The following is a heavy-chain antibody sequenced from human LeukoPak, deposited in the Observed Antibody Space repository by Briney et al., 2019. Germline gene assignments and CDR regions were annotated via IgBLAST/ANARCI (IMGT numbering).Heavy chain of an antibody. CDR3: ARIIEMATIFAPFDP. J-gene: IGHJ5*02. Sequence: SGTLSLTCTVSGASISSYYWSWIRQPPGKGLEWIGDIYYSGSIKYNPSLKSRVTISVDTSKNQFSLKLSSVTAADTAVYYCARIIEMATIFAPFDPWGQGTLVTVSS. V-gene: IGHV4-59*08. D-gene: IGHD5-24*01. CDR1: GASISSYY. CDR2: IYYSGSI.